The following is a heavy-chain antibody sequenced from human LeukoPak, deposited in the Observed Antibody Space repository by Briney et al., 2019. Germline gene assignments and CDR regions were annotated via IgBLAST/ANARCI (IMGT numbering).Heavy chain of an antibody. CDR2: INPDSGGT. J-gene: IGHJ4*02. D-gene: IGHD3-3*01. Sequence: ASMKVSCRASGYTFSGYYMHWVRQAPGQGLEWMGWINPDSGGTNYAQKFQGRVTMTRDTPINTAYLELRRLRSDDTAVYYWARVDFWSGTFDHWGQGTLVTVSS. CDR1: GYTFSGYY. V-gene: IGHV1-2*02. CDR3: ARVDFWSGTFDH.